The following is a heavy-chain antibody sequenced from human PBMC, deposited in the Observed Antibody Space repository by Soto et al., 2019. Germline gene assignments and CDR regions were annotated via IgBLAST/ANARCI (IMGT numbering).Heavy chain of an antibody. D-gene: IGHD3-9*01. V-gene: IGHV3-11*05. CDR1: GFTFSDYY. J-gene: IGHJ4*02. CDR2: ISSSSSYT. CDR3: ARLLVKAYSSPQYYFDY. Sequence: QVQLVESGGGLVKPGGSLRLSCAASGFTFSDYYMSWIRQAPGKGLEWVSYISSSSSYTNYADSVKGRFTISRDNAKNSLYLQMNSLRAEDTAVYYCARLLVKAYSSPQYYFDYWGQGTLVTVSS.